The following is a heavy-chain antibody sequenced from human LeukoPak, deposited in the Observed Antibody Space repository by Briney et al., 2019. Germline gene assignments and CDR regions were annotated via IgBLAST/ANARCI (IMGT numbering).Heavy chain of an antibody. CDR1: GYTFTSYY. D-gene: IGHD5-18*01. J-gene: IGHJ4*02. CDR2: INPSGGST. V-gene: IGHV1-46*01. Sequence: GASGKVSCKASGYTFTSYYMHWVRQAPGQGLEWMGIINPSGGSTSYAQKFQGRVTMTRDTATSTVYMELSSLRSDDTAVYYCARCGYSYGSSAIFDYWGQGTLVTVSS. CDR3: ARCGYSYGSSAIFDY.